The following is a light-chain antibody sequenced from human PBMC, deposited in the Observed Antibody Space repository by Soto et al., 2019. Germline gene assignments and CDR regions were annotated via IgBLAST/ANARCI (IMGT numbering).Light chain of an antibody. Sequence: SSELTQPPSVSVAPGQTARITCGGNNIGSISVHWYLQKPGQAPVLVVYDDSDRPSGIPERFSGSNSGNTATLTISRVEAGDEADYYCQVWDDNSDHLVVFGAGTKLTVL. CDR2: DDS. CDR3: QVWDDNSDHLVV. J-gene: IGLJ2*01. CDR1: NIGSIS. V-gene: IGLV3-21*02.